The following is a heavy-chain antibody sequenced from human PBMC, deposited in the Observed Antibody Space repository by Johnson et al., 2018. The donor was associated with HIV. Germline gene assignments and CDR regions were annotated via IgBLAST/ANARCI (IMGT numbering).Heavy chain of an antibody. CDR2: IRYNGTNK. D-gene: IGHD2-15*01. J-gene: IGHJ3*02. V-gene: IGHV3-30*02. CDR1: GFTFRSYS. Sequence: QEQLVESGGGVVQSGRSLRLSCAASGFTFRSYSMHWVRQAPGKGLEWVAFIRYNGTNKYYADSVKGRFTISRDNSKSTLYLQMNSLRAEDTAVYYCASILVVAAQEADAFDIWGQGTMVTVSS. CDR3: ASILVVAAQEADAFDI.